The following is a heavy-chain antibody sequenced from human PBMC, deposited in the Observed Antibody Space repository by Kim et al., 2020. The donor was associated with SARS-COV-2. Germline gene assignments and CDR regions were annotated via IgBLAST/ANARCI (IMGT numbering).Heavy chain of an antibody. J-gene: IGHJ4*02. Sequence: SETLSLTCTVSGGSISSGGYYWSWIRQHPGKGLEWIGYIYYSGSTYYNPSLKSRVTISVDTSKNQFSLKLSSVTAADTTVYYCARFRKCSTSCPGGDYWGQGTLVTVSS. V-gene: IGHV4-31*03. CDR1: GGSISSGGYY. CDR2: IYYSGST. CDR3: ARFRKCSTSCPGGDY. D-gene: IGHD2-2*01.